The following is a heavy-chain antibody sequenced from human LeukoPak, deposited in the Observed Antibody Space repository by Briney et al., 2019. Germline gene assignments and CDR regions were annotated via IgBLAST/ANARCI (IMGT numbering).Heavy chain of an antibody. CDR1: GFTFSDHY. J-gene: IGHJ4*02. Sequence: GGSLRLSCAASGFTFSDHYMSWIRQAPGRGLEWVSSISSSSSYIYYADSVKGRFTISRDNAKNSLYLQMNSLRAEDTAVYYCARGRNAPDYWGQGTLVTVSS. D-gene: IGHD1-14*01. V-gene: IGHV3-11*06. CDR2: ISSSSSYI. CDR3: ARGRNAPDY.